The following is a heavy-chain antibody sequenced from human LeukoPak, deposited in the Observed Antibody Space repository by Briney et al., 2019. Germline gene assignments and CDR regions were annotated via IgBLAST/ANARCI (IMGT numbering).Heavy chain of an antibody. Sequence: SETLSLTCAVYGGSFSGYHWSWIRQPPGKGLEWIGEINHSGSTNYNPSLKSRVTISVDTSKNQFSLKLSSVTAADTAVYYCARQRSRDGYNHRTPFDYWGQGTLVTVSS. V-gene: IGHV4-34*01. CDR3: ARQRSRDGYNHRTPFDY. CDR2: INHSGST. D-gene: IGHD5-24*01. J-gene: IGHJ4*02. CDR1: GGSFSGYH.